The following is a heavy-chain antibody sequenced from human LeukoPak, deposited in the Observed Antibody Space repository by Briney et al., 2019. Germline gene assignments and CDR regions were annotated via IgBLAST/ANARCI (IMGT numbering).Heavy chain of an antibody. V-gene: IGHV4-59*08. J-gene: IGHJ4*02. CDR1: GSDISTYH. CDR2: ISSTGDS. Sequence: SETLSLTCSVSGSDISTYHWAWIRQPPGKGLEWIGYISSTGDSNYNPSLESRLTMSVDTSKKQFSLSLTSVTAADTAVYYCARHSNFWDLSYWGQGTLVIVSS. D-gene: IGHD3-3*01. CDR3: ARHSNFWDLSY.